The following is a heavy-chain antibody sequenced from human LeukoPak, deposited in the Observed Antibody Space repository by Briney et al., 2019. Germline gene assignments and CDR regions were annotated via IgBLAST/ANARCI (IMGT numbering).Heavy chain of an antibody. Sequence: MSLRLSCAASGFTFSSYGMDWVRQAPGKGLEWVAVISSDGGAKYYADSVKGRFTISRDNSKKTVYLQMNSLGEDDTAVYYCAKDRDLSDSSTYSVHWGQGTLVTVSS. V-gene: IGHV3-30*18. J-gene: IGHJ4*02. CDR2: ISSDGGAK. CDR3: AKDRDLSDSSTYSVH. CDR1: GFTFSSYG. D-gene: IGHD3-22*01.